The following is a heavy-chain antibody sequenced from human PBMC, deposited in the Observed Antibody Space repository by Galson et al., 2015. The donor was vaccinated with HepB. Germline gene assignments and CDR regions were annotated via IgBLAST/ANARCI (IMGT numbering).Heavy chain of an antibody. J-gene: IGHJ6*02. Sequence: QSGAEVKKPGESLKISCKASGYTFTSYGISWVRQAPGQGLEWMGWISAYNYDTMYTQKLQGRVTMTADTSTSTAYMELRSLRSDDTAVYYCARDHQWERRRVLYYYGMDVWGQGTTVTVSS. CDR1: GYTFTSYG. V-gene: IGHV1-18*01. D-gene: IGHD1-1*01. CDR2: ISAYNYDT. CDR3: ARDHQWERRRVLYYYGMDV.